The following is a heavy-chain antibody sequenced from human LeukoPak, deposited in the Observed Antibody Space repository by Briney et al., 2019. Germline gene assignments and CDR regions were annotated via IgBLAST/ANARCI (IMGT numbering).Heavy chain of an antibody. CDR2: IKVDGSGK. Sequence: GGSLRLSCAASGFTFSNYWMSWVRQAPGKGLEWVANIKVDGSGKHYVDSVNGRFTISRDNAKSSLYLQMNSLRAEDTAVYYCARDYCAGDCSWAYMDVWGKGTTVTVSS. D-gene: IGHD2-21*02. V-gene: IGHV3-7*01. J-gene: IGHJ6*03. CDR1: GFTFSNYW. CDR3: ARDYCAGDCSWAYMDV.